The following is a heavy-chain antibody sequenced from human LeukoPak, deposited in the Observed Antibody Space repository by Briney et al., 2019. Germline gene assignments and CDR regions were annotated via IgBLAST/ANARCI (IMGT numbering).Heavy chain of an antibody. CDR2: IYPGDSDT. Sequence: GESLKISCKGSGYSFTSFWISWVRQMPGKGLEWMGIIYPGDSDTRYSPSFQGQVTTSADKSISTAYLQWSSLKASDTAMYYCARGHCSGSSCYSFDYWGQGTLVTVSS. CDR1: GYSFTSFW. D-gene: IGHD2-15*01. J-gene: IGHJ4*02. V-gene: IGHV5-51*01. CDR3: ARGHCSGSSCYSFDY.